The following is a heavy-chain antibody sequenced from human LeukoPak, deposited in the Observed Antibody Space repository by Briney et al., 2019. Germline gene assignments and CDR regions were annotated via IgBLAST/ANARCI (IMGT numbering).Heavy chain of an antibody. J-gene: IGHJ6*04. Sequence: LPGGSLRLSCAASGFTFSSYGMHWVRQAPGKGLEWVAVIWYDGSNKYYADSVKGRFTISRDNSKNTLYLQMNSLRAEDTAVYYCAKVVAVAASYYYYGMDVWGKGTTVTVSS. V-gene: IGHV3-33*06. CDR1: GFTFSSYG. CDR2: IWYDGSNK. D-gene: IGHD6-19*01. CDR3: AKVVAVAASYYYYGMDV.